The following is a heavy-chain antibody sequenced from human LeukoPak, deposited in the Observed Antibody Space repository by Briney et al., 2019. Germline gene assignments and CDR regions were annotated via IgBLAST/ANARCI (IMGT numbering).Heavy chain of an antibody. CDR3: AKMAKGVLDY. Sequence: GGSLRLSCAASGLTVSSNCMSWVRQATGKGLEWVSFIYSGGNTYYADSVKGRFTISRDNTKNTMYLQMNSLRAEDTAVYYCAKMAKGVLDYWGQGTLVTVSS. V-gene: IGHV3-53*05. J-gene: IGHJ4*02. CDR2: IYSGGNT. CDR1: GLTVSSNC. D-gene: IGHD2-8*01.